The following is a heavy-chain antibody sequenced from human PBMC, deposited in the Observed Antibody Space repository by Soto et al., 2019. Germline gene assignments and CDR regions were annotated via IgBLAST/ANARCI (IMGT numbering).Heavy chain of an antibody. CDR1: GFTFSSYA. V-gene: IGHV3-23*01. D-gene: IGHD3-16*01. CDR3: AFGLSRYYFDY. J-gene: IGHJ4*02. CDR2: ISGSGGST. Sequence: GGSLRLSCAASGFTFSSYAMSWVRQAPGKRLEWVSAISGSGGSTYYADSVKGRFTISRDNSKNTLYLQMNSLRAEDTAVYYCAFGLSRYYFDYWGQGTLVTVSS.